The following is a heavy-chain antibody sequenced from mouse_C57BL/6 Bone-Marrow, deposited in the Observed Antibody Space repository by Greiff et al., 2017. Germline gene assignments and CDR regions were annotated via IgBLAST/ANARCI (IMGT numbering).Heavy chain of an antibody. Sequence: QVQLQQPGAELVRPGTSVKLSCTASGYTFTSYWMHWVKQRPGQGLEWIGVIDPSDSYTNSNQKFKGKATLTVDTSSSAAYMQLSSLTSEDAAVYYCARSYYYGEDYWGQGTTLTVSS. CDR1: GYTFTSYW. D-gene: IGHD1-1*01. CDR2: IDPSDSYT. V-gene: IGHV1-59*01. J-gene: IGHJ2*01. CDR3: ARSYYYGEDY.